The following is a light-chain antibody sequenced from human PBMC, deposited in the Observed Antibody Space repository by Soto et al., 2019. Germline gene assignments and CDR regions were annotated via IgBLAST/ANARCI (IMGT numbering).Light chain of an antibody. V-gene: IGLV2-14*02. CDR2: EAT. CDR3: CSYTSNITPYV. J-gene: IGLJ1*01. CDR1: SSDVGTYDL. Sequence: QSALTQPASVSGSPGQSITISCTGTSSDVGTYDLVSWYQHHPGAAPKLIIYEATRRPSGISNRFSASKSGNTASLTISGLQAEDETDYYCCSYTSNITPYVFGTGTKLTVL.